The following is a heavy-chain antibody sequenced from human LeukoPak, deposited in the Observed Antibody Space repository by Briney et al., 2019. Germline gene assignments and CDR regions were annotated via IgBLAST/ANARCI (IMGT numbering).Heavy chain of an antibody. CDR2: IIPYSGDT. CDR1: GYTFTNYY. J-gene: IGHJ4*02. D-gene: IGHD1-26*01. CDR3: AKDRTGSYLLFDY. V-gene: IGHV1-2*02. Sequence: ASVKVSCKASGYTFTNYYIHWLRQAPGQGLEWMGWIIPYSGDTNYAQKFQDRVTMTRDTSISTAYMDLSSLRSDDTAVYYCAKDRTGSYLLFDYWGQGTLVTVSS.